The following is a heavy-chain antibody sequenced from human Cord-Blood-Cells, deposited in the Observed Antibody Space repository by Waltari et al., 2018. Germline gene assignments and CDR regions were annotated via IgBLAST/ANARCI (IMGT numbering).Heavy chain of an antibody. Sequence: QVQLVQSGAEVKKPGASVKVSCKASGYTCTSYSLNWVRQATGQGLEWMGWMNPNSGNTGYAQKFQGRVTMTRNTSISTAYMELSSLRSEDTAVYYCARGRKGRYYYGSGSTGYWGQGTLVTVSS. CDR2: MNPNSGNT. CDR1: GYTCTSYS. V-gene: IGHV1-8*01. J-gene: IGHJ4*02. D-gene: IGHD3-10*01. CDR3: ARGRKGRYYYGSGSTGY.